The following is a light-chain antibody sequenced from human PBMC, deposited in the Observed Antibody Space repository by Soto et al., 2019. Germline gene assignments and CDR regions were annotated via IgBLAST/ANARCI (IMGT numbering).Light chain of an antibody. CDR3: QQYNSYSWT. CDR2: KAS. Sequence: DFPMTQSPSTLSASVGDRVTITCRASQSISSWLAWYQQKPGKAPKLLIYKASSLQSGVPSRFSGSGSGTEFTLTISSLQPDDFATYYCQQYNSYSWTFGRGTKVEIK. J-gene: IGKJ1*01. V-gene: IGKV1-5*03. CDR1: QSISSW.